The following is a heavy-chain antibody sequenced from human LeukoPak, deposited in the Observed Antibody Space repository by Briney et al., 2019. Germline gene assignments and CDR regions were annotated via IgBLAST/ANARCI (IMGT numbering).Heavy chain of an antibody. CDR3: ARHRLTGYYTPYLY. V-gene: IGHV4-34*01. Sequence: SETLSLTCAVYGGSFSGYYWSWIRQPPGKGLEWIGEINHSGSTNCNPSLKSRVTISVDTSKNQFSLKLSPVTAADTAVYYCARHRLTGYYTPYLYWGQGTLVTVSS. CDR2: INHSGST. D-gene: IGHD3-9*01. CDR1: GGSFSGYY. J-gene: IGHJ4*02.